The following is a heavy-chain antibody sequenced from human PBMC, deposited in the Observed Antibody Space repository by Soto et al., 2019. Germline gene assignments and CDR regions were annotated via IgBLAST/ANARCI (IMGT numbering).Heavy chain of an antibody. D-gene: IGHD3-3*01. CDR2: IIPIFGTA. CDR3: ARSVWDSGFLEWLRYYYYYGMDV. Sequence: ASVKVSCKASGGTFSSHAISWVRQAPGQGLEWMGGIIPIFGTANYAQKFQGRVTITADKSTSTAYMELSSLRSEDTAVYYCARSVWDSGFLEWLRYYYYYGMDVWGQGTTVTVSS. CDR1: GGTFSSHA. V-gene: IGHV1-69*06. J-gene: IGHJ6*02.